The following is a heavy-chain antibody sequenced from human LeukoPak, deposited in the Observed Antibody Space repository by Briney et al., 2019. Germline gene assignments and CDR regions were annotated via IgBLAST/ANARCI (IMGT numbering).Heavy chain of an antibody. D-gene: IGHD3-22*01. CDR2: ISADGSLT. CDR3: SKTGDSSGYSRLDY. V-gene: IGHV3-23*01. Sequence: PGGSLRLSCAASGFTFSSYAMSWVRQAPGEGLEWVSTISADGSLTYYADSVKGRFTISRDNSKSTLYLQMNSLRAEDTAIYYSSKTGDSSGYSRLDYWGQGTLVTVSS. CDR1: GFTFSSYA. J-gene: IGHJ4*02.